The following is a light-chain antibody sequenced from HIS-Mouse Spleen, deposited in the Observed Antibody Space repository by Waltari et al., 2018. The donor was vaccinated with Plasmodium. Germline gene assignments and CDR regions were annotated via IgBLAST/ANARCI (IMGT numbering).Light chain of an antibody. CDR1: SSDVGGYNY. V-gene: IGLV2-8*01. Sequence: QSALTQPPSASGSPGQSVTISCTGTSSDVGGYNYVSWYQQHQSQAPQLMIYEVSKRPSGVPDRFSGSKSGNTASLTVSGLQAEDEADYYCSSYAGSNNLVFGGGTKLTVL. CDR3: SSYAGSNNLV. CDR2: EVS. J-gene: IGLJ2*01.